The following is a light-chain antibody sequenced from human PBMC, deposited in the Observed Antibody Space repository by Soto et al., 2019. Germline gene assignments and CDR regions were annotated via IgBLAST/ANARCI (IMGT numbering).Light chain of an antibody. J-gene: IGKJ2*01. V-gene: IGKV3-15*01. CDR2: GAS. CDR3: QQYNNWPWT. CDR1: QSISSN. Sequence: DIVMTQSPATLSVSPGERATLSCRASQSISSNLAWYQQKPGQAPRLLIYGASTRATGIPARFSGSGSGTEFTLTISSLQSEDVAVYYCQQYNNWPWTFGQGTKLEIK.